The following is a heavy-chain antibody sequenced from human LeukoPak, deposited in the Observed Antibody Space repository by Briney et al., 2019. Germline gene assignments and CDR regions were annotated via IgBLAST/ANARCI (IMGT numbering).Heavy chain of an antibody. CDR3: AKDLDNLERRCYMDV. Sequence: GGSLRLSCAASGFTFSSYGMHWVRQAPGKGLEWVAFIRYDGSNKYYADSVKGRFTISRDNSKNTLYLQMNSLRAEDTAVYYCAKDLDNLERRCYMDVWGKGTTVTVSS. V-gene: IGHV3-30*02. J-gene: IGHJ6*03. CDR2: IRYDGSNK. D-gene: IGHD1-1*01. CDR1: GFTFSSYG.